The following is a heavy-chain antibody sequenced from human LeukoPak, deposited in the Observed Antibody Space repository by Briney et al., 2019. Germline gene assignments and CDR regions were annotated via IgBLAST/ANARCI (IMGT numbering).Heavy chain of an antibody. D-gene: IGHD5-24*01. J-gene: IGHJ4*02. Sequence: PGGSLRLSCAASGFTFSSYAMSWVRQAPGKGLEWVSVIYSGGSTYYADSVKGRFTISRDNSKNTLYLQMNSLRAEDTAVYYCAELPPGRDWGQGTLVTVSS. CDR1: GFTFSSYA. CDR3: AELPPGRD. V-gene: IGHV3-66*01. CDR2: IYSGGST.